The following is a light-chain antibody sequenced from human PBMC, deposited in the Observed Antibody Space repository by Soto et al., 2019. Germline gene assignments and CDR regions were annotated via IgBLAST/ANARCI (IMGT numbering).Light chain of an antibody. Sequence: QSVRTQPPSVSGAPGHRVTISCTGSSSNIGAGYDVHWYQQLPGTAPKLLIYGNSNRPSGVPDRFSGSKSGTSASLAITGLQAEDEADYYCQSYDSSLSGYVFGTATKVTVL. V-gene: IGLV1-40*01. J-gene: IGLJ1*01. CDR1: SSNIGAGYD. CDR2: GNS. CDR3: QSYDSSLSGYV.